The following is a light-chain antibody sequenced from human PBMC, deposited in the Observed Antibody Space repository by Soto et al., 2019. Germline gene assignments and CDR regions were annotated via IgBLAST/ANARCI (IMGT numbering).Light chain of an antibody. Sequence: VVTQPPSASGTPGQRVTISCSGTSSNIGTYTVNWYQQLPGTAPKLLIYTDYQRPSGVPDRFSGSKSGTSASLAINGLHSEDEADYYCASWDDNLNGGVFGGGTKLTVL. CDR1: SSNIGTYT. J-gene: IGLJ3*02. CDR2: TDY. V-gene: IGLV1-44*01. CDR3: ASWDDNLNGGV.